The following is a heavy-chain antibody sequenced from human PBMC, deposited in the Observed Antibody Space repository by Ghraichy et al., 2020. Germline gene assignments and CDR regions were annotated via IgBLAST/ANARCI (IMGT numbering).Heavy chain of an antibody. CDR1: GGSISSYY. D-gene: IGHD6-13*01. CDR3: ARAMYSSSWYSN. CDR2: IYYSGST. V-gene: IGHV4-59*01. J-gene: IGHJ4*02. Sequence: SETLSLTCTVSGGSISSYYWSWIRQPPGKGLEWIGYIYYSGSTNYNPSLKSRVTISVDTSKNQFSLKLSSVTAADTAVYYCARAMYSSSWYSNWGQGTLVTVSS.